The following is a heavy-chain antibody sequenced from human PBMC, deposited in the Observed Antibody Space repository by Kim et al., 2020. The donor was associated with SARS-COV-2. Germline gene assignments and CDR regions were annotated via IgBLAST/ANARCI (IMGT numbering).Heavy chain of an antibody. V-gene: IGHV3-7*03. CDR1: GFTFSSYW. CDR2: IKQDGSEK. Sequence: GGSLRLSCAASGFTFSSYWMSWVRQAPGKGLEWVANIKQDGSEKYYVDSVKGRFTISRDNAKNSLYLQMNSLRAEDTAVYYCARALVHYDFWSGYLTDDAFDIWGQGTMVTVSS. CDR3: ARALVHYDFWSGYLTDDAFDI. D-gene: IGHD3-3*01. J-gene: IGHJ3*02.